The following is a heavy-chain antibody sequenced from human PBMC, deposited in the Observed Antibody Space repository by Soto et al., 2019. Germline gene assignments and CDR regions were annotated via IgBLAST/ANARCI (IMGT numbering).Heavy chain of an antibody. Sequence: LRLSCAASGFTFSTFSMNWVRQAPDKGLEWVSSISASTSFIYYADSVKGRFTIYRDNAKNSLYLQMNSLRAEDTAVYYCARLYSIVPATDFDYWGQGALVAVSS. D-gene: IGHD2-2*01. J-gene: IGHJ4*02. CDR1: GFTFSTFS. CDR3: ARLYSIVPATDFDY. V-gene: IGHV3-21*01. CDR2: ISASTSFI.